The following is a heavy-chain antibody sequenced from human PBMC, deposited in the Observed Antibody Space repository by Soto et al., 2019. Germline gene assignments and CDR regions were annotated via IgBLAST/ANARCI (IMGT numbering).Heavy chain of an antibody. CDR2: FDPEDGET. CDR3: ATVAVQVGWFRSDYVPQFDY. J-gene: IGHJ4*02. Sequence: ASVKVSCKVSGYTLTEFSIHWVRQAPGEGLEWMGGFDPEDGETIYAQKFQGRVTMTEDTSTDTAYMELSSLRSEDTAVYYCATVAVQVGWFRSDYVPQFDYWGQGTLVTVSS. V-gene: IGHV1-24*01. D-gene: IGHD3-16*01. CDR1: GYTLTEFS.